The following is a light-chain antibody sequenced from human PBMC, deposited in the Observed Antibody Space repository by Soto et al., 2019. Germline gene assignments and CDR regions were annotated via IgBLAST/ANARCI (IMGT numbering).Light chain of an antibody. J-gene: IGKJ2*01. CDR3: QKYYSAPYT. V-gene: IGKV1-27*01. Sequence: DIQMTQSPSSLSASVGDRVTITCRASQGINNFLAWYQQKPGKVPKLLISAASTLQTGVPSRFSGSGSGTDVTLTISSLQPEDVATYYCQKYYSAPYTFGQGTKVEIK. CDR1: QGINNF. CDR2: AAS.